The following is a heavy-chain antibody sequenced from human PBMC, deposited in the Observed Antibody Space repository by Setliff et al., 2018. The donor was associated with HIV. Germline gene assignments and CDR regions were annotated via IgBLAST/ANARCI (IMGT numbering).Heavy chain of an antibody. D-gene: IGHD1-26*01. CDR2: LNTETGNP. Sequence: ASVKVSCKASGYTLTTYGISWVRQAPGQGLQWMGWLNTETGNPMYAQGFTGRFVFPLDTSVSTAYLQINSLKTEDTAMYYCARVGSYWSTFDYWGQGALVTVSS. CDR1: GYTLTTYG. V-gene: IGHV7-4-1*02. CDR3: ARVGSYWSTFDY. J-gene: IGHJ4*02.